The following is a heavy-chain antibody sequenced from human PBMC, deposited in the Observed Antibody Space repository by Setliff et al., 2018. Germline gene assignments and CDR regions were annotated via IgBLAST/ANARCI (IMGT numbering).Heavy chain of an antibody. J-gene: IGHJ4*02. Sequence: VASVKVSCKASGYSFSSNAFHWVRQAPGQTLEWMGWIHAGSSNTLYSQRFQDRITISRDTSATTVHMELSSLRSDDTAVYYCARMSTSGPHYDYWGQGTLVTVS. D-gene: IGHD2-8*02. CDR1: GYSFSSNA. CDR2: IHAGSSNT. CDR3: ARMSTSGPHYDY. V-gene: IGHV1-3*01.